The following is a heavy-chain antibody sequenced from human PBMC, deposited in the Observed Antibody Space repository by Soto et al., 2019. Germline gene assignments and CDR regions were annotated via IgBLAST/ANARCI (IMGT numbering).Heavy chain of an antibody. CDR1: GYTFTSYA. J-gene: IGHJ4*02. Sequence: QVQLVQSGAEEKKPGASVKVSCKASGYTFTSYAMHWVRQAPGQRLEWMGWINAGNGNTKHSQKFQGRVTITRDTPASTAYMELSSLRSEATAVYYCARDGLWFGEFSLGYWGQGTLVTVSS. D-gene: IGHD3-10*01. V-gene: IGHV1-3*05. CDR2: INAGNGNT. CDR3: ARDGLWFGEFSLGY.